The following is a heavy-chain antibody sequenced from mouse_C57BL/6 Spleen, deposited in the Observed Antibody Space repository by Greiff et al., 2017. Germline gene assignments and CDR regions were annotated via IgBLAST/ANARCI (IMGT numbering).Heavy chain of an antibody. CDR1: GFTFSDYG. V-gene: IGHV5-17*01. CDR3: ARYGSSLFAY. J-gene: IGHJ3*01. CDR2: ISSGSSTI. D-gene: IGHD1-1*01. Sequence: EVKLMESGGGLVKPGGSLKLSCAASGFTFSDYGMHWVRQAPEQGLEWVAYISSGSSTIYYADTVKGRFTISRDNAKNTLFLQMTSLRSEDTAMYYCARYGSSLFAYWGQGTLVTVSA.